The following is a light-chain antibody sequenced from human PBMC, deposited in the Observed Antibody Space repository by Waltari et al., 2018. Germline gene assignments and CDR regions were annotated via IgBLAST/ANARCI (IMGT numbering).Light chain of an antibody. Sequence: EIVLTQSPATLSLSPGERATLSCRASKSVSSYLAWYQQKPGQAPRLLIYDASNRATGIPARFSGSGSWTDFTLTISSLEPEDFAVYYCQQRSNWPLTFGGGAKVEIK. J-gene: IGKJ4*01. CDR2: DAS. CDR1: KSVSSY. CDR3: QQRSNWPLT. V-gene: IGKV3-11*01.